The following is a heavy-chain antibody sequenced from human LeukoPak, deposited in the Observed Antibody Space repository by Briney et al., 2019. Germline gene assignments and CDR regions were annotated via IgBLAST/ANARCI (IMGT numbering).Heavy chain of an antibody. CDR3: ARNGAVDWDAEYAFDI. Sequence: SETLSLTCTVSGGSISSHYWSWIRQPPGKGLEWIRYMYYSGSTKYNSSLKSRVTISVDTSKNQFSLKLSSVTAADTAVYYCARNGAVDWDAEYAFDIWGQGTWVTVSS. J-gene: IGHJ3*02. V-gene: IGHV4-59*11. D-gene: IGHD3/OR15-3a*01. CDR2: MYYSGST. CDR1: GGSISSHY.